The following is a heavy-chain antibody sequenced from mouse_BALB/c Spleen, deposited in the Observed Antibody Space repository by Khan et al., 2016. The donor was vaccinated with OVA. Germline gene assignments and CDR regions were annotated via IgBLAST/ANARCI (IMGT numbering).Heavy chain of an antibody. D-gene: IGHD1-1*01. J-gene: IGHJ3*01. CDR1: GYTFTDYV. V-gene: IGHV1-81*01. CDR3: AKNHGCPWLAY. CDR2: IYPGSGHT. Sequence: QVQLLESGPDLVKPGASVKLSCKASGYTFTDYVITWVKQRTGQGLEWIGEIYPGSGHTYYNEKVKDRATLTADKSSNTAYMQLSSLTSEDSAVYFAAKNHGCPWLAYWGQGTLVTVSA.